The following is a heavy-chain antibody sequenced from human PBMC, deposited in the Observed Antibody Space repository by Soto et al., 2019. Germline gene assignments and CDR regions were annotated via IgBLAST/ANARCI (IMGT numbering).Heavy chain of an antibody. D-gene: IGHD3-22*01. V-gene: IGHV4-59*01. J-gene: IGHJ6*02. CDR2: IYYSGST. CDR1: GGSISSYY. CDR3: ARDPPPNYDSSGYYYYYGMDV. Sequence: PSETLSLTCTVPGGSISSYYWSWIRQPPGKGLEWIGYIYYSGSTNYNPSLKSRVTISVDTSKNQFSLKLSSVTAADTAVYYCARDPPPNYDSSGYYYYYGMDVWGQGATVTVSS.